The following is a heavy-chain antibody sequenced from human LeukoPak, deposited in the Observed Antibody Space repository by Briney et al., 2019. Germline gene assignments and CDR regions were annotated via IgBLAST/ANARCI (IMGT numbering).Heavy chain of an antibody. CDR3: ARRGAIFGVVSEFDP. Sequence: NPSETLSLTCTVSGGSISSSSYYWGWIRQPPGKGLEWIGSIYYSGSTYYNPSPKSRVTISVDTSKNQFSLKLSSVTAADTAVYYCARRGAIFGVVSEFDPWGQGTLVTVSS. CDR1: GGSISSSSYY. V-gene: IGHV4-39*01. CDR2: IYYSGST. J-gene: IGHJ5*02. D-gene: IGHD3-3*01.